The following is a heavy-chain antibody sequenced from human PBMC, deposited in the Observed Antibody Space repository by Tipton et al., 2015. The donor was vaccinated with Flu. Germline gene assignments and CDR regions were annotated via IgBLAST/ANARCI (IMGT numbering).Heavy chain of an antibody. J-gene: IGHJ5*02. V-gene: IGHV4-39*07. CDR2: IYHSGTA. Sequence: LRLSCTVSGGSISSHYWGWIRQPPGKGLEWIGSIYHSGTAYYNPSLKSRVTISVDTSKNQISLKLSSVTAADTAVYYCARYPESNYHWFGPWGQGALVTVSS. D-gene: IGHD4-11*01. CDR1: GGSISSHY. CDR3: ARYPESNYHWFGP.